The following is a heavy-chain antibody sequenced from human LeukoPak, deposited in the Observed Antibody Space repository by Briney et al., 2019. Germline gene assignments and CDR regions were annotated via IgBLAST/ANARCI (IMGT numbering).Heavy chain of an antibody. J-gene: IGHJ4*02. Sequence: PGGSLRLSCEASGFTFSSYWMNWVRQAPGKGLEWVANINPAGSAKYYVDSRKGRFTISRDNAKNSLYLQMDSLRAEDTAVYYCARGVYTSGCDYWGQGTLVTVSS. CDR1: GFTFSSYW. CDR3: ARGVYTSGCDY. V-gene: IGHV3-7*01. CDR2: INPAGSAK. D-gene: IGHD6-19*01.